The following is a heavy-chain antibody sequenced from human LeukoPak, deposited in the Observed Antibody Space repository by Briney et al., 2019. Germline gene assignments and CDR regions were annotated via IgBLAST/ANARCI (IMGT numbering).Heavy chain of an antibody. V-gene: IGHV3-23*01. CDR3: AKDSTVTTD. CDR1: GFTFSNYA. CDR2: ISGSGDDT. D-gene: IGHD4-17*01. Sequence: GGSLRLSCAASGFTFSNYAMSWVRRAPGKGLDWVSGISGSGDDTYYADSVKGRFTISRDKSKNTLYLQMNSLRAEDTAVYYCAKDSTVTTDWGQGTLVTVSS. J-gene: IGHJ4*02.